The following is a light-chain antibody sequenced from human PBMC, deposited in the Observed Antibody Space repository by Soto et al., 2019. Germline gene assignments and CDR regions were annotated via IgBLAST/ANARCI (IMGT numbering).Light chain of an antibody. CDR1: SSDVGRYDY. J-gene: IGLJ2*01. Sequence: QSALTQPASVSGSPGQSITISCTGTSSDVGRYDYVSWYQQHPGKAPKLMIYDVSNRPSGIADRFSGSKSGNTASLTISGLQAEDEADYYCRSFTSTNTPVVFGGGTKLTVL. CDR3: RSFTSTNTPVV. V-gene: IGLV2-14*03. CDR2: DVS.